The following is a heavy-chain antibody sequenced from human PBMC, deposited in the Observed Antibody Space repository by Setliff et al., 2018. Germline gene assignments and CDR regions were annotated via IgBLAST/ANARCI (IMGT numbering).Heavy chain of an antibody. CDR3: ANPYRSSGGLYYYYYYYMDV. V-gene: IGHV3-11*04. CDR1: GFTFIDYY. CDR2: ISSSGSTI. Sequence: GGSLRLSCAASGFTFIDYYMSWIRQAPGKGREWVSYISSSGSTIYYADSVKGRFTISRDNAKNSLYLQMNSLRAEDTAVYYCANPYRSSGGLYYYYYYYMDVWGKGTTVTVSS. D-gene: IGHD6-13*01. J-gene: IGHJ6*03.